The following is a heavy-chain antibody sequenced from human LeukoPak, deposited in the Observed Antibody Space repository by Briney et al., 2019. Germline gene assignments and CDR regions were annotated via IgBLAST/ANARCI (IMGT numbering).Heavy chain of an antibody. CDR1: GFSFSASS. CDR2: IGENGRNT. D-gene: IGHD1-1*01. V-gene: IGHV3-23*01. Sequence: GGSLRLSCAASGFSFSASSMSWVRQTPGKGLEWVSSIGENGRNTYYADSVKGRFIVSRDNSKSTVYLQMNSLRPEDTAVYSWAKAIRPTGNYVYVAPGARGPLVTVSS. CDR3: AKAIRPTGNYVYVAP. J-gene: IGHJ5*02.